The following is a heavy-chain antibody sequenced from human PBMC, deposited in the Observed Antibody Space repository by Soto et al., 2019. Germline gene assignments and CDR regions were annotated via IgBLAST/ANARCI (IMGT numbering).Heavy chain of an antibody. V-gene: IGHV4-34*01. CDR3: ARERGSFDS. D-gene: IGHD3-16*01. CDR2: VSDTGDT. Sequence: SETLSLTCVVHGGSFSDAHWTWIRQAPGKGLEWIGEVSDTGDTDYYPSLKSRARISIDTSKNQFSLRLTSVTAADTAVYYCARERGSFDSWGQGTHVTVSS. CDR1: GGSFSDAH. J-gene: IGHJ4*02.